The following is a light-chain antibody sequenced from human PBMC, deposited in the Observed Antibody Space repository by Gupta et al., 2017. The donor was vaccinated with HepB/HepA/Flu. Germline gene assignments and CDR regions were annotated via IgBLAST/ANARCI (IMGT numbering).Light chain of an antibody. J-gene: IGKJ2*01. CDR1: QAISNY. V-gene: IGKV1-39*01. CDR3: LQSDSLPYT. CDR2: GAS. Sequence: DIQMTQSPSSLSASVGDRVTVTCRASQAISNYLNWYQQKAGEAPKLLISGASSLQSGVPSRFAGSGSGTDFTLTISSLQAEDFATYYCLQSDSLPYTFGQGTKMEIK.